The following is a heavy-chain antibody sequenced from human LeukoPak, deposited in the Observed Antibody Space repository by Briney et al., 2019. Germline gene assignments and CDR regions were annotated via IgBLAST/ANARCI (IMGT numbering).Heavy chain of an antibody. CDR3: AKDGGGSSGWYWDY. D-gene: IGHD6-19*01. CDR2: ITDNGGDT. Sequence: GGSLRLSCAASGFTVSSNYMSWVRQAPGKGLEWVSGITDNGGDTYYADSVKGRFTISRDNSKNTLYLQMNSLRDEDTAVYYCAKDGGGSSGWYWDYWGQGTLVTVSS. V-gene: IGHV3-23*01. J-gene: IGHJ4*02. CDR1: GFTVSSNY.